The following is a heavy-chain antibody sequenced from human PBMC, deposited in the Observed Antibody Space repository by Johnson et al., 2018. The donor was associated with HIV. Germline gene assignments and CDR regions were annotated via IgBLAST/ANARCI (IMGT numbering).Heavy chain of an antibody. CDR2: IYSGGNT. D-gene: IGHD2-15*01. Sequence: VQLVESGGGLVKSGGSLRLSCAASGFTFSNAWMSWVRQAPGKGLEWVSVIYSGGNTYYADSVKGRFTISRDNYKNTMYLQMNSLGVEDTAVYYCARERGISGGFDFWGQGTRVSVSS. V-gene: IGHV3-66*01. CDR3: ARERGISGGFDF. CDR1: GFTFSNAW. J-gene: IGHJ3*01.